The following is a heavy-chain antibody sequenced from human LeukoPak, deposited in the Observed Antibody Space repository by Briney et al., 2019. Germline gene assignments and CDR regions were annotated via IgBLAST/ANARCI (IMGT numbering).Heavy chain of an antibody. CDR2: ISGSGGST. CDR1: GFTFSSYA. J-gene: IGHJ4*02. V-gene: IGHV3-23*01. Sequence: GGSLRLSCAASGFTFSSYAMSWVRQAPGKGLEWVSAISGSGGSTYHADSVKGRFTISRDNSKNTLYLQMNSLRAEDTAVYYCAKDPKMSVAGIFDYWGQGTLVTVSS. CDR3: AKDPKMSVAGIFDY. D-gene: IGHD2-15*01.